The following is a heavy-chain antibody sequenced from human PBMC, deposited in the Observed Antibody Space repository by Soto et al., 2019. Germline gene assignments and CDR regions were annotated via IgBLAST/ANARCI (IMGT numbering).Heavy chain of an antibody. D-gene: IGHD3-9*01. CDR3: ARVAVLRYFDWLHSFDY. CDR1: GFTFSSYW. Sequence: GGSLRLSCAASGFTFSSYWMHWVRQAPGKGLVWVSRINSDGSSTSYADSVKGRFTISRDNAKNTLYLQMNSLRAEDTAVYYCARVAVLRYFDWLHSFDYWGQGTLVTVSS. V-gene: IGHV3-74*01. CDR2: INSDGSST. J-gene: IGHJ4*02.